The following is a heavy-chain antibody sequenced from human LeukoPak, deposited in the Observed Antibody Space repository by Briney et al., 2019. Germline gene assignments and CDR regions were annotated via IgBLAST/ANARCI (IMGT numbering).Heavy chain of an antibody. Sequence: ASVKVSCKASGYTFTSYYMHWVRQAPGQGLEWMGIINPSGGSTSYAQKFQGRVTMTRDMSTSTVYMELSSLRSEDMAVYYCARAISSNSGSYYFDYWGQGTLVTVSS. V-gene: IGHV1-46*01. CDR3: ARAISSNSGSYYFDY. CDR1: GYTFTSYY. J-gene: IGHJ4*02. CDR2: INPSGGST. D-gene: IGHD1-26*01.